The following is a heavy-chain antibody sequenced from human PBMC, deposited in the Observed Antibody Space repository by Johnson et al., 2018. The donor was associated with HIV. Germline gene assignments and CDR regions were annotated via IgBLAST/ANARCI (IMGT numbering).Heavy chain of an antibody. Sequence: VESGGGVVQPGRSLRLSCAASGFIFSSYGMHWVRQAPGKGLEWVAVISYDETNDYYADSVKGRFTISRDNAKNSLYLQMNSLRAEDTALYYCARVHPISSGWYIGAFDIWGQGTMVTVSS. CDR2: ISYDETND. D-gene: IGHD6-19*01. V-gene: IGHV3-30*03. J-gene: IGHJ3*02. CDR3: ARVHPISSGWYIGAFDI. CDR1: GFIFSSYG.